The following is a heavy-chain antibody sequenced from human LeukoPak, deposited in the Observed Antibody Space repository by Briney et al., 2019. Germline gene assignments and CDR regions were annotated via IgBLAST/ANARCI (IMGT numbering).Heavy chain of an antibody. Sequence: PGGPLRLSCAASGFTFSSYSMSWVRQAPGKGLEWVSSISSSSSYIYYADSVKGRFTISRDNAKNSLYLQMNSLRAEDTAVYYCASSYYGSGSYYNPLLQDYWGQGTLVTVSS. CDR3: ASSYYGSGSYYNPLLQDY. D-gene: IGHD3-10*01. CDR2: ISSSSSYI. CDR1: GFTFSSYS. V-gene: IGHV3-21*01. J-gene: IGHJ4*02.